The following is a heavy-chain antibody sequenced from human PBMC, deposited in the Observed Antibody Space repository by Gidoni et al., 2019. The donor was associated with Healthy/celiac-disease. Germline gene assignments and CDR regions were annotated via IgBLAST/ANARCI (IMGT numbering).Heavy chain of an antibody. Sequence: QVQLQQWGAGLLKPSETLSLTCAVYGGSFSGYYWSWIRQPPGKGLAWIGEINHSGSTNYNPSLKSRVTISVDTSKNQFSLKLSSVTAADTAVYYCARGVPSFSSGYYYARPYFDYWGQGTLVTVSS. D-gene: IGHD3-22*01. V-gene: IGHV4-34*01. J-gene: IGHJ4*02. CDR1: GGSFSGYY. CDR3: ARGVPSFSSGYYYARPYFDY. CDR2: INHSGST.